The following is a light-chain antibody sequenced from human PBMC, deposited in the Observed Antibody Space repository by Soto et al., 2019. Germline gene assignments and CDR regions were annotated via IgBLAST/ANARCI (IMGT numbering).Light chain of an antibody. Sequence: EVVLTQSPGTLSLSPGERATLSCRASQTVGNNYLAWYQQKPGQAPRLLIFGSSDRATGIPDRFSGSGSGTDFTLTISRLEPEDFAVYYCQQYGSSPPYTFGQGTNLEIK. CDR1: QTVGNNY. CDR3: QQYGSSPPYT. J-gene: IGKJ2*01. CDR2: GSS. V-gene: IGKV3-20*01.